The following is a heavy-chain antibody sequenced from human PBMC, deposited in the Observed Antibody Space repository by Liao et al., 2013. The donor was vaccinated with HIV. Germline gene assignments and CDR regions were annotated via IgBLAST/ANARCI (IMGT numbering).Heavy chain of an antibody. D-gene: IGHD6-13*01. J-gene: IGHJ6*03. Sequence: QVQLQQWGAGLLKPSETLSLTCAVYGGSFSGYYWSWIRQPPGKGLEWIGEIDHSGSTNYIPSLKSRVTTSVDTSKNQFSLKLSSVTAADTAVYYCARGSSRTYYYMDVWGKGTTVTVSS. V-gene: IGHV4-34*01. CDR3: ARGSSRTYYYMDV. CDR2: IDHSGST. CDR1: GGSFSGYY.